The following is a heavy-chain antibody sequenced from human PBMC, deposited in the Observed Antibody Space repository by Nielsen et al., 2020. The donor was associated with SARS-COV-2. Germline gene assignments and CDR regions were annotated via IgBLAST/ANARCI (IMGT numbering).Heavy chain of an antibody. V-gene: IGHV3-53*01. Sequence: GESLKISCAASGFTVSSNYMSWVRQAPGKGLEWVSIIYSGGSTYYADSVKGRFTISRDNSKNTLYLQMNSLRAEDTAVYYCARGQYDSIIWGQGTMVTVSS. J-gene: IGHJ3*02. CDR2: IYSGGST. CDR1: GFTVSSNY. CDR3: ARGQYDSII. D-gene: IGHD3-22*01.